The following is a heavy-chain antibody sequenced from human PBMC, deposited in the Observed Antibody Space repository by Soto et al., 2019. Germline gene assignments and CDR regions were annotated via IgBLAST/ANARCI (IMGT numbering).Heavy chain of an antibody. J-gene: IGHJ4*02. V-gene: IGHV5-51*01. CDR2: IYPDDSDT. CDR3: ARVRILSGLFRSFDY. Sequence: PGESLKISCKGSGYSFTNYWIGWVRQMPGKGLEWMGMIYPDDSDTKYSPSFQGQVTFSADKSINTAYLQWTSLRASDTAMYYCARVRILSGLFRSFDYWGQGTQVTVSS. D-gene: IGHD3-10*01. CDR1: GYSFTNYW.